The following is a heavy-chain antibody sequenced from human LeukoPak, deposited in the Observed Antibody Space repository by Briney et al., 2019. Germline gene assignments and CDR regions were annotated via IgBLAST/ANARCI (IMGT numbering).Heavy chain of an antibody. Sequence: GGSLRLSCAASGFTFSIYAMTWVRQAPGKGLEWVSAIGGRDSGTHYADSVKGRFTISRDNSKNTVYLQMNSLRVEDSALYCCARGTINPPADVWGKGTTVTVSS. D-gene: IGHD3-9*01. CDR1: GFTFSIYA. CDR3: ARGTINPPADV. J-gene: IGHJ6*04. CDR2: IGGRDSGT. V-gene: IGHV3-23*01.